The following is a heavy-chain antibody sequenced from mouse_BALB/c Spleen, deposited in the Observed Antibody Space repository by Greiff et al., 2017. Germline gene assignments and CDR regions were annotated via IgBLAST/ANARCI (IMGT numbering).Heavy chain of an antibody. CDR3: GRGPPNQFAY. CDR2: INSNGGST. CDR1: GFTFSSYG. V-gene: IGHV5-6-3*01. J-gene: IGHJ3*01. Sequence: EVKLVESGGGLVQPGGSLKLSCAASGFTFSSYGMSWVRQTPDKRLELVATINSNGGSTYYPDSVKGRFTISRDNAKNTLYLQMSSLKSEDTAMYYCGRGPPNQFAYWGQGTLDTVSA. D-gene: IGHD4-1*01.